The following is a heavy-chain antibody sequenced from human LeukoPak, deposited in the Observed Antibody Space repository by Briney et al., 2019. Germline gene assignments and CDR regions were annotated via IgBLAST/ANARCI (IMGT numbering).Heavy chain of an antibody. Sequence: PGGSLRLSCAASGFTFSSYAMHWVRQAPGKGLEWVAVISYDGSNKYYADSVKGRFTISRDNSKNTLYLQMNSLRAEDTAVYYCARGGGYYGSGSYYPFDYWGQGTLVTVSS. D-gene: IGHD3-10*01. CDR3: ARGGGYYGSGSYYPFDY. CDR2: ISYDGSNK. CDR1: GFTFSSYA. J-gene: IGHJ4*02. V-gene: IGHV3-30-3*01.